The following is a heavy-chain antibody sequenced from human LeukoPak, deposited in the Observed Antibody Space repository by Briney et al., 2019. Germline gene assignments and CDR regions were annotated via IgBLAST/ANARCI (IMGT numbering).Heavy chain of an antibody. CDR2: IYYSGST. Sequence: SETLSLTCTVSGGSISSSSYYWGWIRQPPGKGLEWIGSIYYSGSTYYNPSLKSRVTISVDTSKNQFSLKLSSVTAADTAVYYCARDYDSKYHYYYYMDVWGKGTTVTVSS. J-gene: IGHJ6*03. CDR3: ARDYDSKYHYYYYMDV. D-gene: IGHD3-3*01. V-gene: IGHV4-39*07. CDR1: GGSISSSSYY.